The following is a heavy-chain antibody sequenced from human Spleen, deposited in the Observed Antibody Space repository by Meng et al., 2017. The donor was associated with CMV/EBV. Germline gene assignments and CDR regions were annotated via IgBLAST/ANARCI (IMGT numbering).Heavy chain of an antibody. D-gene: IGHD6-19*01. CDR2: ISSSGIST. J-gene: IGHJ4*02. Sequence: GGSLRLSCAASGFTFSSYEMNWVRQAPGKGLEWVSTISSSGISTYYADSVKDRFTISRDNSKNTLYLQMNSLRAEDTAVYSCAKDRGGSGWYIDYWGQGTLVTVSS. CDR1: GFTFSSYE. CDR3: AKDRGGSGWYIDY. V-gene: IGHV3-23*01.